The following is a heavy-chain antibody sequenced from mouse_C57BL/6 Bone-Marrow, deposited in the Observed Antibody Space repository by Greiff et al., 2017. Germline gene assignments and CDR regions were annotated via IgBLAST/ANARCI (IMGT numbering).Heavy chain of an antibody. CDR3: ARYSNYGYFDV. Sequence: VQLKESGAELVKPGASVKISCKASGYAFSSYWMNWVKQRPGKGLEWIGQIYPGDGDTNYNGKFKGKATLTADKSSSTAYMQLSSLTSEDSAVYFCARYSNYGYFDVWGTGTTVTVSS. D-gene: IGHD2-5*01. V-gene: IGHV1-80*01. CDR2: IYPGDGDT. CDR1: GYAFSSYW. J-gene: IGHJ1*03.